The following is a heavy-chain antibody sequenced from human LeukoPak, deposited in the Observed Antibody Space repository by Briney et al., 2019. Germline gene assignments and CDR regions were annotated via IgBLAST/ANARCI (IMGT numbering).Heavy chain of an antibody. CDR3: ARDRFKYSSGWTRNWFDP. D-gene: IGHD6-25*01. V-gene: IGHV1-18*01. CDR2: ISAYNGNT. J-gene: IGHJ5*02. CDR1: GYTFTSYG. Sequence: GASVKVSCKASGYTFTSYGISWVRQAPGQGLEWMGWISAYNGNTNYAQKLQGRVTMTTDTSTSTAYMELRSLRSDDTAVYYCARDRFKYSSGWTRNWFDPWGQGTLVTVSS.